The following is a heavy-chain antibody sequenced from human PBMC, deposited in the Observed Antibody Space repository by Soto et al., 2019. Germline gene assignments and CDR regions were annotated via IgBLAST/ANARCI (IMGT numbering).Heavy chain of an antibody. CDR2: IYHSGST. D-gene: IGHD3-16*01. J-gene: IGHJ3*02. Sequence: TLALTCALSRGSIVRGIYSWSWIRQPPGKGLEWIGYIYHSGSTYYNPSLKSRVTISEDRSKNQFSLKLSSVTAADTAVYYCARRYGWAFDIWGQGAMVT. CDR3: ARRYGWAFDI. CDR1: RGSIVRGIYS. V-gene: IGHV4-30-2*01.